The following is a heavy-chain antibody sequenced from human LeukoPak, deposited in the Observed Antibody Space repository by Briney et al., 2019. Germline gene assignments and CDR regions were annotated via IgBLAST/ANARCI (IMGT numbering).Heavy chain of an antibody. D-gene: IGHD4-17*01. CDR1: GGSFSGYY. Sequence: SETLSLTCAVYGGSFSGYYWSWLRQPPGKGLEWIGEINHSGSTNYNPSLKSRVTISVDTSKNQFSLKLSSVTAADTAVYYCARSGETYRDFDYWGQGTLVTVSS. V-gene: IGHV4-34*01. J-gene: IGHJ4*02. CDR3: ARSGETYRDFDY. CDR2: INHSGST.